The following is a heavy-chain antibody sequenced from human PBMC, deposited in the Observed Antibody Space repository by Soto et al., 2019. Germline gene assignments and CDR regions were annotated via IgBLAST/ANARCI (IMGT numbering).Heavy chain of an antibody. CDR3: AKDRGFWSGYSSPDY. CDR1: GFTFSGYA. V-gene: IGHV3-23*01. J-gene: IGHJ4*02. CDR2: ISGSGGST. Sequence: GGSLRLSCAASGFTFSGYAMSLVRQAPGKGLEWVSAISGSGGSTYYADSVKGRFTISRDNSKNTLYLQMNSLRAEDTAVYYCAKDRGFWSGYSSPDYWGQGTLVTVSS. D-gene: IGHD3-3*01.